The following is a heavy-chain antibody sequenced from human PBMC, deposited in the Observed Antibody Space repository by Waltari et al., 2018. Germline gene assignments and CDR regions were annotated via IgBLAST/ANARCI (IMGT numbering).Heavy chain of an antibody. D-gene: IGHD3-16*01. Sequence: EVQLVESGGGLVQPGGSLRLSCAASGFTFSSYWMSWARQAPGKGLEWGANIKQDGSEKYYVVSVKGRFTISRDNAKNSLYLQMNSLRAEDTAVYYCARGVGQGDYMDVWGKGTTVTVSS. V-gene: IGHV3-7*01. CDR1: GFTFSSYW. CDR2: IKQDGSEK. J-gene: IGHJ6*03. CDR3: ARGVGQGDYMDV.